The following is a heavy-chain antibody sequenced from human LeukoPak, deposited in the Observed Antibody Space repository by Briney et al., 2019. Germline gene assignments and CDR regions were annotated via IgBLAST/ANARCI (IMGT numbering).Heavy chain of an antibody. J-gene: IGHJ1*01. CDR1: GFTFSSYG. D-gene: IGHD6-13*01. V-gene: IGHV3-30*18. Sequence: PGRSLRLSCAASGFTFSSYGMHWVRQAPGKGLEWVAVISYDGSNKYYADSVKGRFTISRDNSKNTLYLQMNSLRAEDTAVYYCANGYSSSWGRPAEYFQHWGQGTLVTVSS. CDR3: ANGYSSSWGRPAEYFQH. CDR2: ISYDGSNK.